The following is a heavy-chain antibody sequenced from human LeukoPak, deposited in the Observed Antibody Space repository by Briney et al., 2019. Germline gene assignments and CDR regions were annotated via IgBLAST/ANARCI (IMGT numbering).Heavy chain of an antibody. CDR3: ARGELYYYDSSVPPYFDY. J-gene: IGHJ4*02. CDR1: GFTFSSYS. CDR2: ISSSSRYI. Sequence: GGSLRLSCAASGFTFSSYSMNWVRQAPGKGLEWVSFISSSSRYIYYADSVKGRFTISRDNAKNSLYLQMDSLRAEDTAVYYCARGELYYYDSSVPPYFDYWGQGTLVTVSS. V-gene: IGHV3-21*01. D-gene: IGHD3-22*01.